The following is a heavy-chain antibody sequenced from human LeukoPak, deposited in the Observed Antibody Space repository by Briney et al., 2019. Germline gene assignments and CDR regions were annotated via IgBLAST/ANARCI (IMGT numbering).Heavy chain of an antibody. V-gene: IGHV3-66*01. CDR3: ARNADYYYYGMDV. J-gene: IGHJ6*02. D-gene: IGHD1-1*01. CDR2: IYSGGST. Sequence: GGSLRLSCAASGFTVSSNYMSWVRQAPGKGLEWVSVIYSGGSTYYADTVKGRFTISRDNSKNTLYLQMNSLRAEDTAVYYCARNADYYYYGMDVWGQGTTVTVSS. CDR1: GFTVSSNY.